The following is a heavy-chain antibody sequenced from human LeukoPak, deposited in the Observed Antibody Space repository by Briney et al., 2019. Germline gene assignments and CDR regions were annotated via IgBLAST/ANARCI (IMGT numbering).Heavy chain of an antibody. CDR3: ARGSITMVRGVIDY. CDR2: INHSGST. D-gene: IGHD3-10*01. J-gene: IGHJ4*02. V-gene: IGHV4-34*01. CDR1: GGSFSGYC. Sequence: SETLSLTCAVYGGSFSGYCWSWIRQPPGKGLEWIGEINHSGSTNYNPSLKSRVTISVDTSKNQFSLKLSSVTAADTAVYYCARGSITMVRGVIDYWGQGTLVTVSS.